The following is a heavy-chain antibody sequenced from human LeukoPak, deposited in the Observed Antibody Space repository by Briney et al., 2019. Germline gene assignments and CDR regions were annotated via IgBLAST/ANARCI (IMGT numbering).Heavy chain of an antibody. V-gene: IGHV4-34*01. CDR2: INHSGST. J-gene: IGHJ6*03. CDR3: ARTVATTKSDFYYYYMEV. D-gene: IGHD5-12*01. Sequence: SETLSLTCAVYGGSFSGYYWSWIRQPPGKGLEWIGEINHSGSTNYTPSLKSPVTLSVDTSNNQFSLKLTSVTAADTAVYYCARTVATTKSDFYYYYMEVWGKGTTVTVSS. CDR1: GGSFSGYY.